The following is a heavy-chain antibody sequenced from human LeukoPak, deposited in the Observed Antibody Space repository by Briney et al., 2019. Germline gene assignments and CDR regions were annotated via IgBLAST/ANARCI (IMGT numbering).Heavy chain of an antibody. CDR1: GGSISSGGYF. V-gene: IGHV4-31*03. CDR2: IYFRGST. D-gene: IGHD6-6*01. J-gene: IGHJ6*02. Sequence: PSETLSLTCTVSGGSISSGGYFWSWIRQHPGKGLEWIGYIYFRGSTYYNPSLKSRVTISVDTSKNQFSLKLTSVTAADTAVYYCARDSSYITSSGYYYYGMDVWGQGTTVTVSS. CDR3: ARDSSYITSSGYYYYGMDV.